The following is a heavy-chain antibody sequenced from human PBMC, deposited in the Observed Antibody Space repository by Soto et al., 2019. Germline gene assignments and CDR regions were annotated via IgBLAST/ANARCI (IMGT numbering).Heavy chain of an antibody. CDR1: GGSISSSNW. J-gene: IGHJ4*02. CDR3: ARDTRLVCGVVSYFDY. CDR2: IYHSGST. D-gene: IGHD3-3*01. Sequence: SSETLSLTCAVSGGSISSSNWWSWVRQPPGKGLEWIGEIYHSGSTNYNPSLKSRVTISVDKSKNQFSLKLSSVTAADTAVYYCARDTRLVCGVVSYFDYWGQGTLVTVSS. V-gene: IGHV4-4*02.